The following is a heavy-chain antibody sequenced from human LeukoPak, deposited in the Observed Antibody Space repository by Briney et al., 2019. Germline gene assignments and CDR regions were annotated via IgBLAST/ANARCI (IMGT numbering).Heavy chain of an antibody. Sequence: PETLSLTCTVSGGSISSHYWSWIRQPPGKGLEWIGYIYYSGSTNYNPSLKSRVTISVDTSKNQFSLKLSSVTAADTAVYYCARVKVSRWRWLPTGDYYYYMDVWGKGTTVTVSS. J-gene: IGHJ6*03. CDR1: GGSISSHY. CDR2: IYYSGST. V-gene: IGHV4-59*11. D-gene: IGHD5-24*01. CDR3: ARVKVSRWRWLPTGDYYYYMDV.